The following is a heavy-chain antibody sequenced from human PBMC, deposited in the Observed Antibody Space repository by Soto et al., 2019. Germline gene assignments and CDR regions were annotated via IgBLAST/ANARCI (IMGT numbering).Heavy chain of an antibody. J-gene: IGHJ5*02. CDR3: AKDQGILFAPNWFDP. CDR2: ISYDGSNK. Sequence: QVQLVESGGGVVQPGRSLRLSCAASGFTFSSYGMHWVRQAPGKGLEWVAVISYDGSNKYYADSVKGRFTISRDNSKNTLYLQMNGLRAEDTAVYYCAKDQGILFAPNWFDPWGQGNLVTVSS. V-gene: IGHV3-30*18. D-gene: IGHD2-15*01. CDR1: GFTFSSYG.